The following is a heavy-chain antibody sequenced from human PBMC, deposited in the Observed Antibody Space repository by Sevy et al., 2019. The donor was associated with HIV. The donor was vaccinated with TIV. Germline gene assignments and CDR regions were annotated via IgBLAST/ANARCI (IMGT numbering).Heavy chain of an antibody. CDR3: AKKMGGGSGMAFLVDY. V-gene: IGHV3-23*01. CDR1: GFTFSSFA. J-gene: IGHJ4*02. Sequence: GGSLRLSCAASGFTFSSFAMGWVRQAPGKGLDWISVISGTGDYTYYADSVKGRFTISRDNSKNTLFLQMSSLRAEDTASFYCAKKMGGGSGMAFLVDYWGQGTLVTVSS. CDR2: ISGTGDYT. D-gene: IGHD5-18*01.